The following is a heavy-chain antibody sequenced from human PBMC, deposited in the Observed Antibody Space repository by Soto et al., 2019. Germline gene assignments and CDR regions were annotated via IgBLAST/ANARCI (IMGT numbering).Heavy chain of an antibody. CDR2: IWYDGSNK. CDR3: ARARLAYGMDV. Sequence: GSLRLSCAASGFTFSSYGMHWVRQAPGKGLEWVAVIWYDGSNKYYADSVKGRFTISRDNSKNTLYLQMNSLRAEDTAVYYCARARLAYGMDVWGQGTTVTVSS. CDR1: GFTFSSYG. J-gene: IGHJ6*02. D-gene: IGHD6-19*01. V-gene: IGHV3-33*01.